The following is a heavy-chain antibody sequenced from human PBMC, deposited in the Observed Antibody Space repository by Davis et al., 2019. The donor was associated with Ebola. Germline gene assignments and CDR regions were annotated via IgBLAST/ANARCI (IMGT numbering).Heavy chain of an antibody. CDR2: ISSSGSTI. CDR3: ARARGSYYYYYYGMDV. V-gene: IGHV3-48*03. D-gene: IGHD1-26*01. CDR1: GFTFSSYE. Sequence: GESLKISCAASGFTFSSYEMNWVRQAPGKGLEWVSYISSSGSTIYYADSVKGRFTISRDNATNSLYLQMNSLRAEDTAVYYCARARGSYYYYYYGMDVWGQGTTVTVSS. J-gene: IGHJ6*02.